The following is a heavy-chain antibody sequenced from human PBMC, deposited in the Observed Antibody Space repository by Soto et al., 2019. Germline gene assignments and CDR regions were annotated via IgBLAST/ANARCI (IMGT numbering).Heavy chain of an antibody. CDR3: ARSRDGYKEEDY. V-gene: IGHV1-69*06. J-gene: IGHJ4*02. Sequence: SVRVSCKASGCTFSSYAISWVRQAPGQGLEWMGGIIPIFGTANYAQKFQGRVTITADKSTSTAYMELSSLRSEDTAVYYCARSRDGYKEEDYWGQGTLGTVSS. CDR2: IIPIFGTA. CDR1: GCTFSSYA. D-gene: IGHD5-12*01.